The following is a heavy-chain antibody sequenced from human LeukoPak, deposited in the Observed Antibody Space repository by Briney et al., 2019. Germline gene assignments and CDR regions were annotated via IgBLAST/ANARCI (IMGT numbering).Heavy chain of an antibody. V-gene: IGHV4-59*08. CDR1: GGSISSYY. J-gene: IGHJ4*02. Sequence: SETLSLTCTVSGGSISSYYWSWIRQPPGKGLEWIGYMYYTGSTNYNPSLKSRVTISVDTSKNQFSLKLSSVTAADTAVYYCARRGTNGVSLDYWGQGTLVTVSS. CDR3: ARRGTNGVSLDY. D-gene: IGHD2-8*01. CDR2: MYYTGST.